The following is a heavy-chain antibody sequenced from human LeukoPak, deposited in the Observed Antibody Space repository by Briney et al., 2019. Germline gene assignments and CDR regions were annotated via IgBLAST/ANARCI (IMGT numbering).Heavy chain of an antibody. J-gene: IGHJ5*02. CDR1: GFTFSNHA. V-gene: IGHV3-30-3*01. CDR2: ISYDGSNK. CDR3: AKVDYYGSGSYLWFDP. D-gene: IGHD3-10*01. Sequence: GGSLRLSCAASGFTFSNHAMHWVRQAPGKGLEWVAVISYDGSNKFYADSVKGRFTISRDNSKSTLYLQMNSLRAEDTAVYYCAKVDYYGSGSYLWFDPWGQGTLVTVSS.